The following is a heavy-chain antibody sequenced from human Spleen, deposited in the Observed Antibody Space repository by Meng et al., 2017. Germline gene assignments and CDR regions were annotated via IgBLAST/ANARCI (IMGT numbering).Heavy chain of an antibody. J-gene: IGHJ6*02. D-gene: IGHD5-18*01. V-gene: IGHV3-43D*03. CDR3: ARGSVDTAKYHYGMDV. CDR2: ISWDGGST. Sequence: GESLKISCAASGFTFDDYAMHWVRQAPGKGLEWVSLISWDGGSTYYADSVKGRFTISRDNSKNSLYLQMNSLRAEDTAVYYCARGSVDTAKYHYGMDVWGQGTAVTVSS. CDR1: GFTFDDYA.